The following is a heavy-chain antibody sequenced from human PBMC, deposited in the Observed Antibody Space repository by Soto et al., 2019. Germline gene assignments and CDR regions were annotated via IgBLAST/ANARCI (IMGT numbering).Heavy chain of an antibody. J-gene: IGHJ4*02. Sequence: QVQLQESGPGLVKPSGTLSLTCAVSGGSISTSNWWSWVRQPPGKGLEWIGEVYRTGSTNYNPSLESRLTXPLXXSXHQFSLKLTSVTAADTAVYYCARARATIAAAAIFDCWGQGTLVTVSS. CDR2: VYRTGST. D-gene: IGHD6-13*01. CDR1: GGSISTSNW. V-gene: IGHV4-4*02. CDR3: ARARATIAAAAIFDC.